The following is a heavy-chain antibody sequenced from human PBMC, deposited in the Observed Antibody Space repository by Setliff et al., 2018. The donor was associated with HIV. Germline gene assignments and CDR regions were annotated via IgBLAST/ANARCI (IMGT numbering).Heavy chain of an antibody. V-gene: IGHV1-69*13. D-gene: IGHD6-13*01. CDR1: GGTFSIFS. Sequence: GASVKVSCKTSGGTFSIFSITWVRQAPGQGLEWMGGIIPVFGPPNYAQRFQRRLTITADESTNTAYMELSSLKSEDTAVYYCAIGSSNWPHRPNNYYFDYWGQGTPVTVS. J-gene: IGHJ4*02. CDR3: AIGSSNWPHRPNNYYFDY. CDR2: IIPVFGPP.